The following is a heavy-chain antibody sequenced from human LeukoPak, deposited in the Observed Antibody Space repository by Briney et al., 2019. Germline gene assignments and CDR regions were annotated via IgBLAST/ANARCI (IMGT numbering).Heavy chain of an antibody. J-gene: IGHJ4*02. CDR2: ISGSGGST. D-gene: IGHD6-19*01. V-gene: IGHV3-23*01. Sequence: GGSLRLSCAASGFTFLNYAMSWVRQAPGKGLEWVSAISGSGGSTYYADSVKGRFTISRDNSKNTLYLHMNSLRAEDAAVYYCAKEYSSGPRGYFDYWGQGTLDTVSS. CDR3: AKEYSSGPRGYFDY. CDR1: GFTFLNYA.